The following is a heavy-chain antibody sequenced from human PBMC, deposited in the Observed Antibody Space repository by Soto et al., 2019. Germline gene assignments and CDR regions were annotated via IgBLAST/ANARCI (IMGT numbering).Heavy chain of an antibody. Sequence: SETLSLTCTVSGGSISSCYWSWIRQPPGKGLEWIGYIYYSGSTNYNPSLKSRVTISVDTSKNQFSLKLSSVTAADTAVYYCARGPYDFWSGYGFDCWGQGTLVTVSS. CDR1: GGSISSCY. V-gene: IGHV4-59*01. CDR2: IYYSGST. CDR3: ARGPYDFWSGYGFDC. J-gene: IGHJ4*02. D-gene: IGHD3-3*01.